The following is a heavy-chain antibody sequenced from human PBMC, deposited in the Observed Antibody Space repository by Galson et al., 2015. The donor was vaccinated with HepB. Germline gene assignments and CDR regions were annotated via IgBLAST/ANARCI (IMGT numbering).Heavy chain of an antibody. CDR3: AKDVGSSWYTDAFDI. D-gene: IGHD6-13*01. CDR2: ISWNSGSI. V-gene: IGHV3-9*01. Sequence: SLRLSCAASGFTFDDYAMHWVRQAPGKGLEWVSGISWNSGSIGYADSVKGRFTISRDNAKNSLYLQMNSLRAEGTALYYCAKDVGSSWYTDAFDIWGQGTMVTVSS. CDR1: GFTFDDYA. J-gene: IGHJ3*02.